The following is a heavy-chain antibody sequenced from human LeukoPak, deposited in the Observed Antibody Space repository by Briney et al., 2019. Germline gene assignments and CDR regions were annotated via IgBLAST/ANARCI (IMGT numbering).Heavy chain of an antibody. CDR2: VIGSGGKT. J-gene: IGHJ4*02. CDR3: ARGGLYKFDY. D-gene: IGHD1-14*01. Sequence: GGSLRLSCAASGFTFRGYAMSWVRQAPGKGVEWVSTVIGSGGKTYYADSVRGRFTISRDNSKNTLYLQINSLGADDTAVYYCARGGLYKFDYWGQGTLVTVSS. CDR1: GFTFRGYA. V-gene: IGHV3-23*01.